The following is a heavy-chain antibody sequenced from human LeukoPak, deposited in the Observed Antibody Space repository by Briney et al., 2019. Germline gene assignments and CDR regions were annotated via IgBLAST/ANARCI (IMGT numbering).Heavy chain of an antibody. V-gene: IGHV3-23*01. J-gene: IGHJ6*02. CDR3: ASHLYYGSSGYYYIPRPYYYYGMDV. CDR1: GFTFSSYA. D-gene: IGHD3-22*01. Sequence: PGGSLRLSCAASGFTFSSYAMSWVRQAPGKGLEWVSAISGSGGSTYYADSVKGRFTISRDNSKNTLYLQMNSLRAEDTAVYYCASHLYYGSSGYYYIPRPYYYYGMDVWGQGTTVTVSS. CDR2: ISGSGGST.